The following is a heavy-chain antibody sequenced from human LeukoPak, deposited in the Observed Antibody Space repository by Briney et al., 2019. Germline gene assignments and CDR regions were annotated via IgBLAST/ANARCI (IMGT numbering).Heavy chain of an antibody. CDR3: ARAPGGVPAAHFDY. CDR1: GGSISSGSYY. CDR2: IYTSGST. Sequence: SETLSLTCTVSGGSISSGSYYWSWIRQPAGKGLEWIGRIYTSGSTNYNPSLKSRVTISVDTSKNQFSLKLSSVTAADTAVYYCARAPGGVPAAHFDYWGQGTLVTVSS. D-gene: IGHD2-2*01. J-gene: IGHJ4*02. V-gene: IGHV4-61*02.